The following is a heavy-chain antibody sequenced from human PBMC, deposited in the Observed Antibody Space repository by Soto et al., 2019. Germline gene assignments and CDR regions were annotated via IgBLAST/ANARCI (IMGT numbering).Heavy chain of an antibody. D-gene: IGHD2-2*01. Sequence: TSETLSLTCTVSGGSISSYYWSWIRQPAGKGLEWIGRIYTSGSTNYNPSLKSRVTMSVDTSKNQFSLKLSSVTAADTAVYYCARACSSNSCYDVFDYSGQGTLVTVSS. J-gene: IGHJ4*02. V-gene: IGHV4-4*07. CDR3: ARACSSNSCYDVFDY. CDR1: GGSISSYY. CDR2: IYTSGST.